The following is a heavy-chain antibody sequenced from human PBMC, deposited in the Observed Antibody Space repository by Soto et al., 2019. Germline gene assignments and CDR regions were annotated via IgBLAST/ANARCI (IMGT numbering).Heavy chain of an antibody. Sequence: SETLSLTCAVSGGSMRSSTDYWGWIRQPPGKGLEWIGDIHYSGSTNYNPSLKGRVTVSVDTSKNQFSLKLTSVNTADTAIYYCTRGGDPYKTGHWGQGTLVTVSS. V-gene: IGHV4-39*07. CDR2: IHYSGST. CDR3: TRGGDPYKTGH. CDR1: GGSMRSSTDY. J-gene: IGHJ4*02. D-gene: IGHD2-21*01.